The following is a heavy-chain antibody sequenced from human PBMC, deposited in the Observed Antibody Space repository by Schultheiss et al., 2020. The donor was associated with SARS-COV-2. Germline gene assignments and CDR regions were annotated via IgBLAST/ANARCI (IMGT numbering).Heavy chain of an antibody. D-gene: IGHD2/OR15-2a*01. V-gene: IGHV5-10-1*01. CDR3: ARRSEYFVGAFDI. J-gene: IGHJ3*02. Sequence: GGSLRLSCKGSGYSFSSYWITWVRQMPGKDLEWIGRIDPSDSYTKYSPSFQGHVTISADKSISTAYLQWSRLKASDTAMYYCARRSEYFVGAFDIWGQGTMVTVSS. CDR1: GYSFSSYW. CDR2: IDPSDSYT.